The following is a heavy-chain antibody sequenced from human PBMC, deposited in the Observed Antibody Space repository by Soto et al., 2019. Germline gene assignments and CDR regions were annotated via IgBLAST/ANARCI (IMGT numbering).Heavy chain of an antibody. CDR1: GFTFSSYG. J-gene: IGHJ3*02. CDR2: ISYDGSNK. CDR3: AKDSSRDPADSPGGAFDI. Sequence: GGSLRLSCAASGFTFSSYGMHWVRQAPGKGLEWVAVISYDGSNKYYEDSVKGRFTISRDNSKNTLYLQMNSLRAEDTAVYYCAKDSSRDPADSPGGAFDIWGQGTMVTVSS. V-gene: IGHV3-30*18. D-gene: IGHD5-18*01.